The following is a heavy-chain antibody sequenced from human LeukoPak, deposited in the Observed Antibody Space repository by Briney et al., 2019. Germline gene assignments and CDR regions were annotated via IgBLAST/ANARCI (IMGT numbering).Heavy chain of an antibody. CDR3: ARESRYYYDSSGYYNFDY. Sequence: SQTLSLTCTVSGGSISSGDYYWSWIRQPPGKGLEWIGYIYYSGSTYYNPSLKSRVTISVDTSKNQFSLKLSSVTAADTAVYYCARESRYYYDSSGYYNFDYWGQGALVTVSS. D-gene: IGHD3-22*01. V-gene: IGHV4-30-4*01. J-gene: IGHJ4*02. CDR1: GGSISSGDYY. CDR2: IYYSGST.